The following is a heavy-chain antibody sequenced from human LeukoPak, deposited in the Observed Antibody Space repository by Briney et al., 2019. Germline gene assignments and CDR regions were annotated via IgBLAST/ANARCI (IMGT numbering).Heavy chain of an antibody. CDR1: GGSISSYY. V-gene: IGHV4-4*07. Sequence: SETLSLTCTVSGGSISSYYWSWIRQPAGKGLEWIGRTYTSGSTNYNPSLKSRVTMSVDTSKNQFSLKLSSVTAADTAVYYCARGVWPQPPVPFDPWGQGTLVTVSS. J-gene: IGHJ5*02. CDR3: ARGVWPQPPVPFDP. D-gene: IGHD3-16*01. CDR2: TYTSGST.